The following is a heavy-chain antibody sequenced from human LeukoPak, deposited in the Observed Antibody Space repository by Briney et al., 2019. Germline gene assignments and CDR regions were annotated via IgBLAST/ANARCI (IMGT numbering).Heavy chain of an antibody. CDR3: ARDSGEYSSSWTRSYY. J-gene: IGHJ4*02. CDR1: GGAFSCYA. Sequence: ASVTVTCKASGGAFSCYAISWVRQAPGQGLEWMGRIIPILGIANSAQKFHGRVTITADKSTSTAYMALSRQRSKDTAVYYCARDSGEYSSSWTRSYYWGQGSLVTVSS. V-gene: IGHV1-69*04. D-gene: IGHD6-13*01. CDR2: IIPILGIA.